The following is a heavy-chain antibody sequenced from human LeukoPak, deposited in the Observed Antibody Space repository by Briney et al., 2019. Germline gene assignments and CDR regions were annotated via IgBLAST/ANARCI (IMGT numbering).Heavy chain of an antibody. D-gene: IGHD6-19*01. CDR1: GFTFRNYW. CDR3: VRNLAVAGTCFDS. Sequence: PGGSLRLSCAASGFTFRNYWMSWVRQAPGTGLEWVANITQDGSDRNYVTSVRGRFTISRDNAESSLYLQMNSLRVEDTAVYYCVRNLAVAGTCFDSWGQGTLVTVSS. V-gene: IGHV3-7*03. CDR2: ITQDGSDR. J-gene: IGHJ4*02.